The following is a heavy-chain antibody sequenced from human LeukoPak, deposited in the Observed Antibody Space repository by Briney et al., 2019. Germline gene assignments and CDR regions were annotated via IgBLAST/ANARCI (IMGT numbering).Heavy chain of an antibody. D-gene: IGHD3-3*01. V-gene: IGHV3-21*01. Sequence: GGSLRLSCAASGFTFSSYSMNWVRQAPGKGLEWVSSISSSSSYIYYADSVKGRFTISRDNAKNSLYLQMNSLRAEDTAVYYCASNITIFGVVNWGQGSLVTVSS. CDR1: GFTFSSYS. CDR2: ISSSSSYI. CDR3: ASNITIFGVVN. J-gene: IGHJ4*02.